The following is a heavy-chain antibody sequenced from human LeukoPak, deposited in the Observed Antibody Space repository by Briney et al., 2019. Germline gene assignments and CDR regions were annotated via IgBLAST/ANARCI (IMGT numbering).Heavy chain of an antibody. D-gene: IGHD2-2*02. Sequence: ASVKVSCKASGYTFTSYGISWVRQAPGQGLEWMGWISAYNGNTNYAQKLQGRVTMTTDTSTSTAYMELRSLSSDDTAVYYWARGVSGPVVVPAAIHRPYYYYMDVWGKGTTVTVSS. V-gene: IGHV1-18*01. CDR1: GYTFTSYG. CDR3: ARGVSGPVVVPAAIHRPYYYYMDV. J-gene: IGHJ6*03. CDR2: ISAYNGNT.